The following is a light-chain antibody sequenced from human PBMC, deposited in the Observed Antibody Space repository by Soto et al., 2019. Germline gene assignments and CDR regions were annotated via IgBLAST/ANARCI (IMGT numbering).Light chain of an antibody. CDR2: SNN. V-gene: IGLV1-44*01. CDR1: SSNIGRNT. CDR3: AAWDDSLTDYV. J-gene: IGLJ1*01. Sequence: QSVLTQAPSASETPGQRVTISCSGGSSNIGRNTVNWYQQLPGTAPKLLIYSNNRRPSGVPDQFSGSKSGTSASLAISGLQSEDEADYYCAAWDDSLTDYVFGTGTKLTVL.